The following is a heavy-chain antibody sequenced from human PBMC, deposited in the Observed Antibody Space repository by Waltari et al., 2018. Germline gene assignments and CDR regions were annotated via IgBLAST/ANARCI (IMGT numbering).Heavy chain of an antibody. Sequence: QVQLQESGPGLVKPSQTLSLTRTVSGHSISSGRYYWSWLRQHPGQGMEWIGHIYYSGSTDYNPSLKSRATISLDTSKNQFSLKLSSVTAADTALYYCARNLESGGNSPLDHWGQGALVTVSS. CDR1: GHSISSGRYY. D-gene: IGHD2-21*02. V-gene: IGHV4-31*03. CDR2: IYYSGST. CDR3: ARNLESGGNSPLDH. J-gene: IGHJ4*02.